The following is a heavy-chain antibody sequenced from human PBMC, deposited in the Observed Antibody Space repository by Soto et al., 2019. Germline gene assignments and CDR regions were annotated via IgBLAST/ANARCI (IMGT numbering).Heavy chain of an antibody. CDR1: GFTVSSNY. J-gene: IGHJ1*01. Sequence: PGGSLRLSCAASGFTVSSNYMSWVRQAPGKGLEWVSVIYSGGSTYYADSVMGLFTISRDNSKNTLYLQMNSRRAEDTAVYYCARDQIESGSPEYFQDWGQGTLVTVSS. CDR2: IYSGGST. D-gene: IGHD3-22*01. V-gene: IGHV3-53*01. CDR3: ARDQIESGSPEYFQD.